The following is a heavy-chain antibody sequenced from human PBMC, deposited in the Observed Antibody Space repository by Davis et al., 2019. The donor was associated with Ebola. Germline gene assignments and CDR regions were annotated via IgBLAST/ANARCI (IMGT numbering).Heavy chain of an antibody. D-gene: IGHD3-3*02. CDR3: AKGNFGVFNPFDH. J-gene: IGHJ4*02. V-gene: IGHV3-23*01. Sequence: PGGSLRLSCTTSGFTFNNSAMSWVRQAPGKGLEWVSSISGTGGRTYYADSVKGRFTMSRDNSMNTLYLQMNSLRAEDTADYYCAKGNFGVFNPFDHWGQGTLVTVSS. CDR1: GFTFNNSA. CDR2: ISGTGGRT.